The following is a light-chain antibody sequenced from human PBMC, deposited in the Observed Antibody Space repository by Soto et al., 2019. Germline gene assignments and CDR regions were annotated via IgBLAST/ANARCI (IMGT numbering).Light chain of an antibody. V-gene: IGKV1-5*01. CDR1: QCISSW. CDR2: GAS. CDR3: QHYNSYSEA. Sequence: DIQLSQSPSTLSASVGDRVTITCRASQCISSWLAWYQQKPGKPPKVLIYGASNLQSGVPPRFSGSGSGTDFTLTISSLQPDDFATYYCQHYNSYSEAFGQGTKVDIK. J-gene: IGKJ1*01.